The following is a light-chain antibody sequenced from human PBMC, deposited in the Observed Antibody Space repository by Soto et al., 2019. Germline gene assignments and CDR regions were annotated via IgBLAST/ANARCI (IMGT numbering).Light chain of an antibody. CDR1: SSDVGGYSY. CDR3: CSYAGIYTLL. V-gene: IGLV2-11*01. J-gene: IGLJ2*01. CDR2: DVT. Sequence: QSALTQPRSVSGSPGQSVTISCTGTSSDVGGYSYVSWYQQHPGKAPKLMIYDVTKRPSGVPDRFSGSKSGNTASLTISGLQAEDEADYYCCSYAGIYTLLFGGGTKVTVL.